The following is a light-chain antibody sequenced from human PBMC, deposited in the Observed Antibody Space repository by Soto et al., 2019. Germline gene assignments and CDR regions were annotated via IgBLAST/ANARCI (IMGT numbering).Light chain of an antibody. V-gene: IGKV3-15*01. CDR3: QQYNNWPPGT. Sequence: EIVMTQSPATLSVSPGERATLSCRASQSVSSNLAWYQQKPGQAPRLLFYRASTRATGIPARFSGSGSGTEFTLTISSLQSDDFEIYYCQQYNNWPPGTFGQGTKVEVK. J-gene: IGKJ1*01. CDR2: RAS. CDR1: QSVSSN.